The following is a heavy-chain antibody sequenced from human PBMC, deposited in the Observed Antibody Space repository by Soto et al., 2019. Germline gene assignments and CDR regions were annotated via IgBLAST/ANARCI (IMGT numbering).Heavy chain of an antibody. D-gene: IGHD1-26*01. CDR1: GGSITSSSYY. CDR2: IYYSGST. V-gene: IGHV4-39*01. CDR3: ATQEVGGTYVYTFDP. J-gene: IGHJ5*02. Sequence: QLHLRESGPGLVKPSETLSLTCTVSGGSITSSSYYWGWIRQPPGKGLEWIGSIYYSGSTYYNPSLKRGVTISVDTSKNQFSLKLSSVTAADTAVYYCATQEVGGTYVYTFDPWGQGTLVTVSS.